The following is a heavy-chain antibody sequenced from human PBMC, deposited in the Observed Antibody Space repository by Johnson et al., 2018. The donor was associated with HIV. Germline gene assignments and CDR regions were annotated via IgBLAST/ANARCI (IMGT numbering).Heavy chain of an antibody. V-gene: IGHV3-20*04. J-gene: IGHJ3*02. CDR2: VKWNGDRT. CDR1: GFPFTDHG. CDR3: LRCVGVYGYDECDAFDI. Sequence: LVESGGDVVRPGGSLSLSCEDSGFPFTDHGMTTVRQAPGKGLEWGCGVKWNGDRTGYADSVKGRFTNPRDNAKKSLYLKMNSLRAQDPALYYCLRCVGVYGYDECDAFDIWGQGTMVTISS. D-gene: IGHD2-15*01.